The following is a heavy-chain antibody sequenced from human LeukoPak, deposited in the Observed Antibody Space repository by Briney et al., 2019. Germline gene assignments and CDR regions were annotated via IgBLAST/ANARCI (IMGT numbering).Heavy chain of an antibody. Sequence: ASVKVSCKASGGTFSSYTVSWVRQAPGQGLEWMGWINPNSGGTNYAQKFQGRVALTRDTSITTSYMDLSGLTSDDTAVYYCAKVQYLTLDAFDIWGRGTMVTVS. CDR2: INPNSGGT. CDR1: GGTFSSYT. V-gene: IGHV1-2*02. D-gene: IGHD2-21*02. CDR3: AKVQYLTLDAFDI. J-gene: IGHJ3*02.